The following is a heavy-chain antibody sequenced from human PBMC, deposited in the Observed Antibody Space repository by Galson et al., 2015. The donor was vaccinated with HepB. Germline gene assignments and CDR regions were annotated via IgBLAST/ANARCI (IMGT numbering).Heavy chain of an antibody. D-gene: IGHD2-8*01. CDR1: GYTFTSYY. Sequence: SVKVSCKASGYTFTSYYMHWVRQAPGQGLEWMGIINPSGGSTSYAQKFQGRVTMTRDTSTSTVYMELSSLRSEDTAVYYCASWSVCGNGVCYGDAFDIWGQGTMVTVSS. CDR3: ASWSVCGNGVCYGDAFDI. V-gene: IGHV1-46*01. CDR2: INPSGGST. J-gene: IGHJ3*02.